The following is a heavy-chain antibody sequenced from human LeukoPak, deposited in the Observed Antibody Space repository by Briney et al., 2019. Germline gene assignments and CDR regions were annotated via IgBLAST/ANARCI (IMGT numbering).Heavy chain of an antibody. CDR2: IYYSGST. D-gene: IGHD4-23*01. CDR3: ARRPTVGWFDP. V-gene: IGHV4-39*01. CDR1: GGSISSSSYY. J-gene: IGHJ5*02. Sequence: SETLSLTCTVSGGSISSSSYYWGWIRQPPGKGLEWIGSIYYSGSTYYNPSLKGRVTISVDTSKNQFSLKLSSVTAADTAVYYCARRPTVGWFDPWGQGALVTVSS.